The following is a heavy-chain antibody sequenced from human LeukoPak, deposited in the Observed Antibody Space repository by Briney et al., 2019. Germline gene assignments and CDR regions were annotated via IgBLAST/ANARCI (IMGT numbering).Heavy chain of an antibody. Sequence: PGGSLRLSCAASGFTVGTNSMSWVRQSPGKGLEWVSVIYSSGSTYYADSVNGRFFISRDTSGNTLFLQMNSLRAEDTALYYCASAREYCGSAECYEYFQHWGQGTLVTVSS. D-gene: IGHD2-21*01. CDR1: GFTVGTNS. CDR2: IYSSGST. CDR3: ASAREYCGSAECYEYFQH. V-gene: IGHV3-53*01. J-gene: IGHJ1*01.